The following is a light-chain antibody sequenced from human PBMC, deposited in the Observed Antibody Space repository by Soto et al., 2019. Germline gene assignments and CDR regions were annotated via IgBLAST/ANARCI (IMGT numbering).Light chain of an antibody. CDR3: QQYNDWPRT. V-gene: IGKV3D-15*01. J-gene: IGKJ4*01. CDR2: GAS. CDR1: QSVRGN. Sequence: ETVMAQSPATLSVSPGEGATLSCRASQSVRGNLAWYQQKPGQAPRLLIYGASTRASGIPTRFSGAGSGAECTLTISSLKSEDSAVYFWQQYNDWPRTFGGGTRVEIK.